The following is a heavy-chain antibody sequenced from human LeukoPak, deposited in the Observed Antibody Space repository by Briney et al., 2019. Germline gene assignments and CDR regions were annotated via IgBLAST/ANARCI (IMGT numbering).Heavy chain of an antibody. V-gene: IGHV4-39*01. J-gene: IGHJ4*02. D-gene: IGHD6-19*01. CDR3: ATNTSDTAFDY. Sequence: SETLSLTCAVSGGSITSGRYYWGWIRQPPGKGLEWIGSIYYSGSTSYNPSLKRRVTISVDTSKNQFSLRLSSVTAADTAVYYCATNTSDTAFDYWGPGTLVTVSS. CDR1: GGSITSGRYY. CDR2: IYYSGST.